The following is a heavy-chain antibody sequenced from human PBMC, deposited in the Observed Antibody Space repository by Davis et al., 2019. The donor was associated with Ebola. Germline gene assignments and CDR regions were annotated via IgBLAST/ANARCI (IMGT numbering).Heavy chain of an antibody. Sequence: AASVKVSCKASGYTFTSYAMHWVRQAPGQRLEWMGWINAGNGNTKYSQKFQGRVTITRDTSASTAYMELSSLRSEDTAVYYCARWSPRIEYYYYGMDVWGQGTTVTVSS. CDR1: GYTFTSYA. D-gene: IGHD2-15*01. CDR3: ARWSPRIEYYYYGMDV. CDR2: INAGNGNT. V-gene: IGHV1-3*01. J-gene: IGHJ6*02.